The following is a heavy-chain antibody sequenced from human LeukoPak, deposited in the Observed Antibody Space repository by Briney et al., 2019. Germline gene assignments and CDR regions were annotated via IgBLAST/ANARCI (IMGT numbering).Heavy chain of an antibody. D-gene: IGHD3-10*01. V-gene: IGHV3-23*01. J-gene: IGHJ4*02. CDR3: AKDLVSQRGVGSSEKVDY. CDR2: ILGGGDTT. CDR1: GFTFNYYA. Sequence: SGGSLRLSCAASGFTFNYYAMNWVRQAPGKGLEWVSAILGGGDTTSYADSVKGRFTISRDNSKNTLYLQMNSLRAEDTAVYYCAKDLVSQRGVGSSEKVDYWGQGTLVTVSS.